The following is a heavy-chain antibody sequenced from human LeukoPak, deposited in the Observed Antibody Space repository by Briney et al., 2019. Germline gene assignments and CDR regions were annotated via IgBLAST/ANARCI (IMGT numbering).Heavy chain of an antibody. CDR3: ARGTGYSVFDI. Sequence: SGGSLRLSCAASGFTFSSYWMHWVRQAPGTGLVWVSRINSDGSSTSYADSVKGRFTIYRDNAKNTLYLQMNSLRVEDTAVYYCARGTGYSVFDIWGQGTMVTVSS. V-gene: IGHV3-74*01. CDR1: GFTFSSYW. J-gene: IGHJ3*02. CDR2: INSDGSST. D-gene: IGHD1-26*01.